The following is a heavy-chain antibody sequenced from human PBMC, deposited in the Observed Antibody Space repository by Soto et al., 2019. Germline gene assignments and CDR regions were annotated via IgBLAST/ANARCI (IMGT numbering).Heavy chain of an antibody. D-gene: IGHD1-26*01. J-gene: IGHJ4*02. V-gene: IGHV3-23*01. CDR2: VRGDFVTT. CDR1: GFTFSDHA. Sequence: GGSLRLSCATSGFTFSDHAMHWVRQAPGEGLEWVSGVRGDFVTTPYADSVKGRFTISRDNSKNTLYLQMNSLRAEDTATYCCVKEGKMGVEGFDFWGQGTLVTVSS. CDR3: VKEGKMGVEGFDF.